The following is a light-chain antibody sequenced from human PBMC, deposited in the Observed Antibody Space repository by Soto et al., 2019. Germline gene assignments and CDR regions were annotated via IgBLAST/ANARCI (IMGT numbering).Light chain of an antibody. J-gene: IGKJ4*02. CDR1: QSIDNY. Sequence: DIQMTQSPASLSAAVGERVTITCRASQSIDNYLSWYQQKPGRAPKLLIYTASRLESGVPSRFGGRGSGTDFTLPISSLHPEDFATYYCLQTDRSPLRFGGGTTVEIK. CDR2: TAS. CDR3: LQTDRSPLR. V-gene: IGKV1-39*01.